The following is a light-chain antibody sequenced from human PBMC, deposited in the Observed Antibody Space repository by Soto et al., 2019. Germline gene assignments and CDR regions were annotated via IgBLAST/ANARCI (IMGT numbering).Light chain of an antibody. Sequence: EIVMTQSPATLSVSPGERATLSCTASQSVSNKYLAWYQQKPGQAPRVLIYGASSRATGIPDRFSGSGSGTDFTLTISRLEPEDFAVYYCQQYGSSPTTFGQGTKVDI. J-gene: IGKJ1*01. CDR1: QSVSNKY. V-gene: IGKV3-20*01. CDR3: QQYGSSPTT. CDR2: GAS.